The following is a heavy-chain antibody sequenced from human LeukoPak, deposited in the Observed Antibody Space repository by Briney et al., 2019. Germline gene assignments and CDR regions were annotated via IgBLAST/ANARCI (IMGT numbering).Heavy chain of an antibody. V-gene: IGHV3-30*02. CDR3: AKGLERESRLDS. D-gene: IGHD1-1*01. CDR1: GFTFNNYG. J-gene: IGHJ4*02. Sequence: GGSLRLSCAASGFTFNNYGMTWVRQAPGKGLEWVAFIRYDGTNKHFADSVKGRFTISRDNSKNTLYLQMNSLRAEDTALYYCAKGLERESRLDSWGQGTLVTVSS. CDR2: IRYDGTNK.